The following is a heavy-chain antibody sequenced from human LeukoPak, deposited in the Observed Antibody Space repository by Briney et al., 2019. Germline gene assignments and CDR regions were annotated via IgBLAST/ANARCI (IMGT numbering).Heavy chain of an antibody. Sequence: PGGSLRLSCAASGLTFSSYWMSWVRQAPGKGLEWVANIKQDGNEKYYVDSVKGRFTISRDNAENSLYLQMNSLRAEDSAVYYCASDSRMVGATGSMDFWGQGTLVTVSS. CDR2: IKQDGNEK. CDR1: GLTFSSYW. CDR3: ASDSRMVGATGSMDF. D-gene: IGHD1-26*01. V-gene: IGHV3-7*01. J-gene: IGHJ4*02.